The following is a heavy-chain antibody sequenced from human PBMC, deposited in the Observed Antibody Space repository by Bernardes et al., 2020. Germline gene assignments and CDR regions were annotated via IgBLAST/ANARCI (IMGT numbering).Heavy chain of an antibody. CDR1: GFTFNQHW. V-gene: IGHV3-7*05. J-gene: IGHJ6*04. CDR3: AKDLNCSGGSCYYYYYGMDV. D-gene: IGHD2-15*01. Sequence: GGSLRLSCVASGFTFNQHWMSWVRQTPGKGLEWVANIKQDGSEQYYVDSVKGRFAVSRDNAKNSLYLQMNSLRAEDTALYYCAKDLNCSGGSCYYYYYGMDVWGKGTTVTVSS. CDR2: IKQDGSEQ.